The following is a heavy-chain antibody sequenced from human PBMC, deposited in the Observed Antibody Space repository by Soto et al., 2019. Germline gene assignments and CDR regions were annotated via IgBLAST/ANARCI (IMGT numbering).Heavy chain of an antibody. J-gene: IGHJ4*02. V-gene: IGHV4-30-4*01. CDR1: GGSISSGDYY. Sequence: SETLSLTCTVSGGSISSGDYYWSWIRQPPGKGLEWIGYIYYSGSTYYNPSLKSRVTISVDTSKNQFSLKLSSVTAADTAVYYCARYNFVDYGDSRRDYWGQGTLVTVPQ. CDR3: ARYNFVDYGDSRRDY. D-gene: IGHD4-17*01. CDR2: IYYSGST.